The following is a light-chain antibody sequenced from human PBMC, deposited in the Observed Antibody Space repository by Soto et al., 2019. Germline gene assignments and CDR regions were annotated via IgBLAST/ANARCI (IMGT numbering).Light chain of an antibody. CDR1: QGIGSY. J-gene: IGKJ2*01. V-gene: IGKV1-39*01. CDR3: QQSSIAPRT. Sequence: DIQMTQSPSSLSASVGDRVTITCRASQGIGSYLSWYQQKAGKAPKLLIYNASNLQSWVPLRFSGSGYGTDFTLTISSLQPEDFATYYCQQSSIAPRTFGQGTKVEIK. CDR2: NAS.